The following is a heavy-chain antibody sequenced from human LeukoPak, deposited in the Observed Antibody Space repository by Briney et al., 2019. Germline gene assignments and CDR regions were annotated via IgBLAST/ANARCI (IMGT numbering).Heavy chain of an antibody. J-gene: IGHJ5*01. V-gene: IGHV3-7*01. CDR1: GFTFNSYW. Sequence: PGGSLRLSCAPSGFTFNSYWMTWVRQAPGKGLEWVVNIKQDGSEKYHVDSVKGRFTISRDNAKNSLYLQMNSLRAEDTAVYYCARKRGSHWFDSWGQGTLVTVSS. CDR3: ARKRGSHWFDS. CDR2: IKQDGSEK. D-gene: IGHD5-24*01.